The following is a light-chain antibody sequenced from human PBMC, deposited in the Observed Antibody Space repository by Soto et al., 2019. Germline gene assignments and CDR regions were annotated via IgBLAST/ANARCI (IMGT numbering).Light chain of an antibody. CDR3: HKYGSSPLT. CDR1: QSVASSF. J-gene: IGKJ4*01. CDR2: TAS. Sequence: EIVLTQSPGTLSLSPGARATLSCRASQSVASSFIAWFQQKPGQPPRLLIYTASSRAPGIPDRFTASGSGTDFTLTICRLEREDFAVYYCHKYGSSPLTFGGGTQVEI. V-gene: IGKV3-20*01.